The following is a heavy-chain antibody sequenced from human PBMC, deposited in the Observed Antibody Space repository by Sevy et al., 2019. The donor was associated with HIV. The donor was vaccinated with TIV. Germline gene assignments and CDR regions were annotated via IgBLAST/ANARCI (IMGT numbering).Heavy chain of an antibody. D-gene: IGHD6-13*01. Sequence: GGSLRLSCEGSGFTFSSYTMHWVRQAPGKGLEWVTAIRYDGSLQYYADSVKGRFTISRDNAKNSLYLQMNSLRAEDTAVYYCARDGMRSIAAAGTGWFDPWGQGTLVTVSS. CDR3: ARDGMRSIAAAGTGWFDP. CDR1: GFTFSSYT. V-gene: IGHV3-33*08. CDR2: IRYDGSLQ. J-gene: IGHJ5*02.